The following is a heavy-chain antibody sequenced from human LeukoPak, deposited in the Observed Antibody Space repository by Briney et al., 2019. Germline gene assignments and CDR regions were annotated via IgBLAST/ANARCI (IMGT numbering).Heavy chain of an antibody. D-gene: IGHD3-10*01. CDR3: AKDLSYGSLWFDP. Sequence: GRSLRLSCAASGFTFSRHGMQWVRQAPGKGLEWVALIWYDGSKTNYVDSVMGRFTISRDSSKNTLYLQMDNLRVEDTAAYFCAKDLSYGSLWFDPWGQGTLVTVSS. V-gene: IGHV3-33*06. CDR2: IWYDGSKT. J-gene: IGHJ5*02. CDR1: GFTFSRHG.